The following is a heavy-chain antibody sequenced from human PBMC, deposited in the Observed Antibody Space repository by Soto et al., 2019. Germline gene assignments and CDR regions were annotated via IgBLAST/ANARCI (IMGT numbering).Heavy chain of an antibody. V-gene: IGHV4-4*07. CDR2: IYTTRSP. D-gene: IGHD4-17*01. Sequence: SETLSLTCTVSGDSVSKYYWNWIRQPAGKGLEWIGRIYTTRSPNYNPSLKSRVTMSVDTSKNQFSLKLNLSSVTAADTAVYYCARSPAYGDYANLDTWGKGTPVTASS. CDR1: GDSVSKYY. CDR3: ARSPAYGDYANLDT. J-gene: IGHJ5*02.